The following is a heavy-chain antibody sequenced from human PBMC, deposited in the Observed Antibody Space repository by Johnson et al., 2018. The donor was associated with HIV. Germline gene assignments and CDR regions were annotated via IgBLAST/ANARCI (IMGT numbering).Heavy chain of an antibody. J-gene: IGHJ3*02. CDR3: AKDILVGAMGGAFDI. Sequence: QLVESGGGFIRPGRSLRLSCAASGFTFDEYAMHWVRQVPGKGLEWVSGISWKSGNTGYADSVKGRFTISRDNAKNSLYLQMNSLRAEDTALYYCAKDILVGAMGGAFDIWGQGTMVTVSS. CDR2: ISWKSGNT. V-gene: IGHV3-9*01. CDR1: GFTFDEYA. D-gene: IGHD1-26*01.